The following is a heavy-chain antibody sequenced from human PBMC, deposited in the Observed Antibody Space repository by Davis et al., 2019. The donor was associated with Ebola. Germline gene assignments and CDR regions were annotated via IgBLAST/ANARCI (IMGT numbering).Heavy chain of an antibody. CDR2: MNPNSGNT. J-gene: IGHJ6*04. D-gene: IGHD2-21*01. CDR1: GYTFTSYG. CDR3: ASGVWGSRCMDV. Sequence: ASVTVSCKASGYTFTSYGISWVRQATGQGLEWMGWMNPNSGNTGYAQKFQGRVTITRNTSISTAYMELSSLRSEDTAVYYCASGVWGSRCMDVWGKGTTVTVSS. V-gene: IGHV1-8*03.